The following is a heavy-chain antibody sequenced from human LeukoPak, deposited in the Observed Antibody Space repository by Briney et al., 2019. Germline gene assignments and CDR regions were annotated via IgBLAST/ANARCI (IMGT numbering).Heavy chain of an antibody. J-gene: IGHJ4*02. CDR2: ISTSSRTI. Sequence: GGSLRLSCAASGFTFSSYSMNWVRQAPGKGLEWVSYISTSSRTIYYADSVKGRFTISRDNPKNSLYLQMNSLRDEDTAVYYCARDSEYSGYDLGGDFDYWGQGTLVTVSS. CDR1: GFTFSSYS. V-gene: IGHV3-48*02. D-gene: IGHD5-12*01. CDR3: ARDSEYSGYDLGGDFDY.